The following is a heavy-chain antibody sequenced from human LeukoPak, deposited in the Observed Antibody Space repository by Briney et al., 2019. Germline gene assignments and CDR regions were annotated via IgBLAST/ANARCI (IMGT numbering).Heavy chain of an antibody. CDR1: GFTFSSYS. J-gene: IGHJ6*02. CDR2: ISSSSSYI. V-gene: IGHV3-21*01. D-gene: IGHD3-10*01. Sequence: PGGSLRLSCAASGFTFSSYSMNWVRQAPGKGLEWVSSISSSSSYIYYADSVKGRFTISRDNAKNSLYLQMNSLRAEDTAVYYYARVSPMDPPPYGMDVWGQGTTVTVSS. CDR3: ARVSPMDPPPYGMDV.